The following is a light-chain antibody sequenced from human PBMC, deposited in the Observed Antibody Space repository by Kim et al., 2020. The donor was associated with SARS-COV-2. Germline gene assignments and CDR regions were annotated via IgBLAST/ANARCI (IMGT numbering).Light chain of an antibody. Sequence: EIVMTQSPATLSVSPGERATLSCKASQIISSSLAWYQQKSGQAPRLLFYDTSTRATGISARFSVSGSGTEFTLTISSLQSEDFAVYYCQQFNNWPLITFGQGTRLEIK. CDR1: QIISSS. CDR2: DTS. J-gene: IGKJ5*01. V-gene: IGKV3-15*01. CDR3: QQFNNWPLIT.